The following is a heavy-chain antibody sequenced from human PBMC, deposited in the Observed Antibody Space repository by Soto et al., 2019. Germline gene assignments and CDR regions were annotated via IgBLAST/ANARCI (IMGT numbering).Heavy chain of an antibody. D-gene: IGHD5-18*01. Sequence: SVKVSCKASGGTFSSYAISWVRQAPGQGLEWMGGIIPIFGTANYAQKFQGRVTITADKSTSTAYMELSSLRSEDTAVYYCARVEVLGTAMAIYYYYGMDVWGQGTRVTVSS. V-gene: IGHV1-69*06. CDR1: GGTFSSYA. CDR2: IIPIFGTA. CDR3: ARVEVLGTAMAIYYYYGMDV. J-gene: IGHJ6*02.